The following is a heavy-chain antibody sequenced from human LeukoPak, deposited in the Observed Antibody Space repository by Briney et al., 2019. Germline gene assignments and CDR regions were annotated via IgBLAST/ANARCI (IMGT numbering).Heavy chain of an antibody. CDR3: AKNNYDFWSGYYTGAFDY. J-gene: IGHJ4*02. CDR1: GFTFSSYA. D-gene: IGHD3-3*01. CDR2: ISGSGGST. Sequence: GGSLRLSCAASGFTFSSYAMSWVRQAPGKGLEWASAISGSGGSTYYADSVKGRFTISRDNSKNTLYLQMNSLRAEDTAVYYCAKNNYDFWSGYYTGAFDYWGQGTLVTVSS. V-gene: IGHV3-23*01.